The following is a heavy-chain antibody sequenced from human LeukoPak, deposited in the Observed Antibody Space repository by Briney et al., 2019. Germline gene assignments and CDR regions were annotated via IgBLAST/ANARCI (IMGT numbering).Heavy chain of an antibody. V-gene: IGHV3-49*04. Sequence: GGSLRLSCTTSGFTFGDYTITWVRQAPGKGLEWVCFIRKKGDGGTPEYAASVKGRFTVSRDDSKSIAYLQMNSLDTEDTAVYYCTTDPPTRYWGQGTLVSVSS. J-gene: IGHJ4*02. CDR3: TTDPPTRY. CDR2: IRKKGDGGTP. D-gene: IGHD2-15*01. CDR1: GFTFGDYT.